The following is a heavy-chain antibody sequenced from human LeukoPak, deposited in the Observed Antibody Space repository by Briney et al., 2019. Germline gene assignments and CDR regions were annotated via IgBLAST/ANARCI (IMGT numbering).Heavy chain of an antibody. V-gene: IGHV3-48*01. J-gene: IGHJ4*02. CDR1: GFTFNKYS. CDR3: AKDGWLESGRPPFYFDS. Sequence: QAGGSLRLSCVASGFTFNKYSMNWVRQAPGKGVQWLSYISGTSRTIYYADSVKGRFAISRDNARNSLYLQMSSLSVEDTAVYYCAKDGWLESGRPPFYFDSWGQGTLVTVSS. CDR2: ISGTSRTI. D-gene: IGHD3-10*01.